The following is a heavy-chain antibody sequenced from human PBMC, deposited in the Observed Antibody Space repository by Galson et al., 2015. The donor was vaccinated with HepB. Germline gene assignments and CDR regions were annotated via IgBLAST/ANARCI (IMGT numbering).Heavy chain of an antibody. CDR3: ARQPRGGNLVDWYFDL. CDR2: IYYSGST. J-gene: IGHJ2*01. D-gene: IGHD4-23*01. CDR1: GGSISSSSYY. Sequence: SETLSLTCTVSGGSISSSSYYWGWIRQPPGKGLEWIGSIYYSGSTYYNPSLKSRVTISVDTSKNQFSLKLSSVTAADTAVYYCARQPRGGNLVDWYFDLWGRGTLVTVSS. V-gene: IGHV4-39*01.